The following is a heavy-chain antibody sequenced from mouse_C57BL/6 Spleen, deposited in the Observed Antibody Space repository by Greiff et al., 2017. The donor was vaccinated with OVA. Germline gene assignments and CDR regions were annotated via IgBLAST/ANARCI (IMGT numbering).Heavy chain of an antibody. J-gene: IGHJ4*01. Sequence: EVKVEESGGGLVQPGGSMKLSCVASGFTFSNYWMNWVRQSPEKGLEWVAQIRLKSDNYATHYAESVKGRFTISRDDSKSSVYLQTNNLRAEDTGIYYCTVDYGSPYAMDYWGQGTSVTVSS. CDR1: GFTFSNYW. CDR2: IRLKSDNYAT. D-gene: IGHD2-4*01. V-gene: IGHV6-3*01. CDR3: TVDYGSPYAMDY.